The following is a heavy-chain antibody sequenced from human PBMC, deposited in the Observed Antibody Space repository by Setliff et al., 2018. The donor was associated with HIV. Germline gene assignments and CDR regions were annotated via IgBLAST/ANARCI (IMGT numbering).Heavy chain of an antibody. CDR2: ITQGGDSA. CDR3: AKLLFFAFHT. J-gene: IGHJ3*02. V-gene: IGHV3-23*01. CDR1: GFTFRSYA. Sequence: GGSLRLSCGASGFTFRSYAMNWVRQAPGKGLEWVSVITQGGDSAYYADSVQGRFTISKDHSKNTLYLQMNSLRAEDTAMYYCAKLLFFAFHTWGQGAMVTVS. D-gene: IGHD3-3*01.